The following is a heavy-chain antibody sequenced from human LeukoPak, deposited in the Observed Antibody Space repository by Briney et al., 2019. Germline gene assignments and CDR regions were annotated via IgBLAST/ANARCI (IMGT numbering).Heavy chain of an antibody. D-gene: IGHD3-3*01. Sequence: SVKVSCKASGGTFSSYAISWVRQAPGQGLEWMGGIIPIFGTANYAQKFQGRVTITADESTSTAYMELSSLRSEDTAVYYCAGRFLEWLLGAFDIWGQGTMVTVSS. CDR1: GGTFSSYA. CDR3: AGRFLEWLLGAFDI. J-gene: IGHJ3*02. CDR2: IIPIFGTA. V-gene: IGHV1-69*13.